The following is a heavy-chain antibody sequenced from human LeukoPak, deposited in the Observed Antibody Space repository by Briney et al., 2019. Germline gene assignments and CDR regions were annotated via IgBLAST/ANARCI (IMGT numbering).Heavy chain of an antibody. CDR2: IDPSDSYT. CDR1: GYSFTSYW. Sequence: HGESLNISCKGSGYSFTSYWISWVRQMPGKGLEWMGRIDPSDSYTNYSPSFQGHVTISADKSISTAYLQWSSLKASDTAMYYCAREWYCSGGSCYYYFDYWGQGTLVTVSS. V-gene: IGHV5-10-1*01. CDR3: AREWYCSGGSCYYYFDY. D-gene: IGHD2-15*01. J-gene: IGHJ4*02.